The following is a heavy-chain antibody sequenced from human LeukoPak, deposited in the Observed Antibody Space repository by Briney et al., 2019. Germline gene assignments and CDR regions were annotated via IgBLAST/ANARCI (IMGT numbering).Heavy chain of an antibody. CDR3: ARGFKRIAVAGTRFDP. V-gene: IGHV1-3*01. CDR1: GYTFTSYA. J-gene: IGHJ5*02. Sequence: GASVKVSCKASGYTFTSYAMHWVRQAPGQRLEWMGWINAGNSNTKYSQKFQGRVTITRDTSASTAYMELSSLRSEDTAVYYCARGFKRIAVAGTRFDPWGQGTLVTVSS. D-gene: IGHD6-19*01. CDR2: INAGNSNT.